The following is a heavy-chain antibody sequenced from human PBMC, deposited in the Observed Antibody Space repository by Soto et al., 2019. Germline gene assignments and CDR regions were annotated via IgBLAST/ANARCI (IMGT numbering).Heavy chain of an antibody. D-gene: IGHD1-7*01. CDR1: GGTFSSYA. CDR2: IIPIFGTA. V-gene: IGHV1-69*13. J-gene: IGHJ4*02. Sequence: GASVKVSCKASGGTFSSYAISWVRQAPGQGLEWMGGIIPIFGTANYAQKFQGRVTITADESTSTAYMELSSLRSEDTAVYYCARSPPGNVDTTGTTDYWGQGTLVTVSS. CDR3: ARSPPGNVDTTGTTDY.